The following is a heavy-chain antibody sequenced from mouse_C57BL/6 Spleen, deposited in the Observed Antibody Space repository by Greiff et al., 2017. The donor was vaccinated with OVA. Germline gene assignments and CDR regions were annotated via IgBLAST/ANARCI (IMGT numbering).Heavy chain of an antibody. V-gene: IGHV3-6*01. J-gene: IGHJ4*01. Sequence: EVQLQQSGPGLVKPSQSLSLTCSVTGYSITSGYYWYWIRQFPGNKLEWMGYISYDGSNNYNPSLKNRTSITRDTSKNQFFLKLNSVTTEDTATYYCARGSMVKGAMDYWGQGTSVTVSS. CDR3: ARGSMVKGAMDY. D-gene: IGHD2-2*01. CDR1: GYSITSGYY. CDR2: ISYDGSN.